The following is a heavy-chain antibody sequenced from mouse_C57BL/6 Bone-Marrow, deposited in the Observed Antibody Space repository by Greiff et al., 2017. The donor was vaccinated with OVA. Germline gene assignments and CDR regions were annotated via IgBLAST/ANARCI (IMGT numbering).Heavy chain of an antibody. Sequence: VQLQQSGAELVRPGTSVKLSCKASGYTFTSYWMHWVKQRPGQGLEWIGVIDPSDSYTNYNQKFKGKATLTVDTSSSTAYMQLSSLTSEDSAVYYCARRLRSSWFAYWGQGTLVTVSA. J-gene: IGHJ3*01. CDR1: GYTFTSYW. CDR2: IDPSDSYT. D-gene: IGHD1-1*01. V-gene: IGHV1-59*01. CDR3: ARRLRSSWFAY.